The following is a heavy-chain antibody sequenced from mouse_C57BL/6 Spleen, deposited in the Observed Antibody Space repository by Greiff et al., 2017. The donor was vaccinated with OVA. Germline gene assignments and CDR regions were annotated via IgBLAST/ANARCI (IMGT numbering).Heavy chain of an antibody. CDR3: ARSPIDYGNYEGGYYAMDY. V-gene: IGHV1-77*01. CDR1: GYTFTDYY. Sequence: QVQLKESGAELVKPGASVKISCKASGYTFTDYYINWVKQRPGQGLEWIGKIGPGSGSTYYNEKFKGKATLTADKSSSTAYMQLSSLTSEDSAVYFCARSPIDYGNYEGGYYAMDYWGQGTSVTVSS. D-gene: IGHD2-1*01. J-gene: IGHJ4*01. CDR2: IGPGSGST.